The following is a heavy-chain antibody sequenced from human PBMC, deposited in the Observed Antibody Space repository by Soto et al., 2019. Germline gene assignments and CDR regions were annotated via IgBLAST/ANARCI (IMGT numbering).Heavy chain of an antibody. CDR3: ARFDYYDSSSYLDFGPK. Sequence: SETLSLTCTVSGGSISSYYWNWIRQPPGKGLEWIGYIYYSGSTNYNPSLKSRVTISVDTSKNQFSLKLSSVTAADTAVYYCARFDYYDSSSYLDFGPKWGQGTPVTVSS. CDR2: IYYSGST. V-gene: IGHV4-59*01. CDR1: GGSISSYY. J-gene: IGHJ4*02. D-gene: IGHD3-22*01.